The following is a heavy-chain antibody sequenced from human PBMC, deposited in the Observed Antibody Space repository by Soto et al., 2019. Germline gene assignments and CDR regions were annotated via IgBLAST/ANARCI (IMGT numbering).Heavy chain of an antibody. D-gene: IGHD2-2*01. V-gene: IGHV4-59*01. J-gene: IGHJ4*02. CDR3: ARGGSSLSFHY. Sequence: SETLSLTCTVSGGSISSYYWSWVRQPPGEGLEWIGYIYYSGSTNYNPSLKSRVTISVDTSKNQFSLKLSSVTAADTAVYYCARGGSSLSFHYGGQGTLVNVSS. CDR2: IYYSGST. CDR1: GGSISSYY.